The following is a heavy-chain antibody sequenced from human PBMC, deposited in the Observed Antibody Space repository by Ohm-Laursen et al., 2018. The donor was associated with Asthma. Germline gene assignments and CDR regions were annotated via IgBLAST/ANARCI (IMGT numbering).Heavy chain of an antibody. V-gene: IGHV1-69*01. CDR3: ALDSYNYTALGY. D-gene: IGHD5-24*01. J-gene: IGHJ4*02. CDR1: GGTFSSYA. Sequence: SSVKVSCKASGGTFSSYAISWVRQAPGQGLEWMGGIIPIFGTANYAQKFQARVTISADESTSTAYMELSSLRSEDTAVYYRALDSYNYTALGYWGQGTLVTVSS. CDR2: IIPIFGTA.